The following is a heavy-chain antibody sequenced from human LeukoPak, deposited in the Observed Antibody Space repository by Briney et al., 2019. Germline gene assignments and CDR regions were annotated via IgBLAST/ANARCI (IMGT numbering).Heavy chain of an antibody. CDR2: ISWNSGSI. CDR3: AKEWRDAFDI. J-gene: IGHJ3*02. V-gene: IGHV3-9*03. CDR1: GFTFDDYA. Sequence: GGSLRLSCAASGFTFDDYAMHWVRQAPGKGLEWVSGISWNSGSIGYADSVKGRFTISRDNAKNSLYLQMNSLRAEDMALYYCAKEWRDAFDIWGQGTMVTVSS. D-gene: IGHD5-12*01.